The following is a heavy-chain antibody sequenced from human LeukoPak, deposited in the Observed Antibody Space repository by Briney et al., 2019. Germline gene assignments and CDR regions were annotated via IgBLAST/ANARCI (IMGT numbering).Heavy chain of an antibody. CDR2: ISQDGSER. CDR1: RFTFSRYW. D-gene: IGHD2-2*01. J-gene: IGHJ4*02. Sequence: GGSLRLSCAASRFTFSRYWMTWVRQAPGQGLEWVASISQDGSERRYSDSVKGRFTISRDNAKNSVFLQMNSLRAEDTAVYYCARGRLFTSSPEPAPFDSWGQGTLVTVSS. V-gene: IGHV3-7*04. CDR3: ARGRLFTSSPEPAPFDS.